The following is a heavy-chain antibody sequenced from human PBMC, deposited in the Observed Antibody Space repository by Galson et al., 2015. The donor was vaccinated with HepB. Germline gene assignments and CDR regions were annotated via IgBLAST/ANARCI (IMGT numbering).Heavy chain of an antibody. CDR2: VHSSGST. J-gene: IGHJ4*02. D-gene: IGHD3-16*01. Sequence: ETLSLTCKVSGDSVSGGSHFWTWIRQPPGKRLEWMGYVHSSGSTDYNPSLKSRVTMSLDMSNNQFSLRLTSVTAADTAVYFRAREGGYWGRGILVTVSS. V-gene: IGHV4-61*01. CDR1: GDSVSGGSHF. CDR3: AREGGY.